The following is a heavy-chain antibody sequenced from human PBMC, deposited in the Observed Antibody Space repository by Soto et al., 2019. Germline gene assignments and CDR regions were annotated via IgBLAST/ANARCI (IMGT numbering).Heavy chain of an antibody. V-gene: IGHV4-4*02. CDR1: GDSISGSQW. CDR3: APLSVSLSGPYGIHV. J-gene: IGHJ6*02. D-gene: IGHD2-15*01. Sequence: SETLSLTCAVSGDSISGSQWWSWVRLPPGKGLEWIGEISHTGTTNYNPSLKSRVTLSVDTSKNQFSVRLNSVTASDSAVYYCAPLSVSLSGPYGIHVWGQGTTVTVSS. CDR2: ISHTGTT.